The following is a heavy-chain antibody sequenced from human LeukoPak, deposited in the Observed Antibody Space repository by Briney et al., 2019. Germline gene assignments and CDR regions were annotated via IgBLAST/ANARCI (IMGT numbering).Heavy chain of an antibody. V-gene: IGHV1-69*13. Sequence: GASVKVSCKASGGTFSSYAISWVRQAPGQGLEWMGGIIPIFGTANYAQKFQGRVTITADESTSTAYMELSSLRSEDTAVYYCAYVFSGSYRYLYYFDHWGQGTLVTVSS. CDR1: GGTFSSYA. CDR3: AYVFSGSYRYLYYFDH. D-gene: IGHD3-16*02. CDR2: IIPIFGTA. J-gene: IGHJ4*02.